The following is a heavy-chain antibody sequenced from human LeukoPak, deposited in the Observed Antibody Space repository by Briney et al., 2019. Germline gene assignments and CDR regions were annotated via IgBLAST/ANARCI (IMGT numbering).Heavy chain of an antibody. D-gene: IGHD4-17*01. Sequence: NPGGSLRLSCAASGFTFSSYWMSWVRQAPGKGLEWVANIKQDGSEKYYVDSVKGRFTISGDNAKNSLYLQMNSLRAEDTAVYYCARGRWRTTVTSFDYWGQGTLVTVSS. CDR1: GFTFSSYW. CDR2: IKQDGSEK. J-gene: IGHJ4*02. CDR3: ARGRWRTTVTSFDY. V-gene: IGHV3-7*01.